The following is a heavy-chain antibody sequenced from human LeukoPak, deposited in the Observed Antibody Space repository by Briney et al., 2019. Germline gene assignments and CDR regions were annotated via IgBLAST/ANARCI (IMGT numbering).Heavy chain of an antibody. CDR3: AELGITMIGGV. CDR1: GFTFSSYN. D-gene: IGHD3-10*02. CDR2: ISSSSTYI. V-gene: IGHV3-21*01. J-gene: IGHJ6*04. Sequence: GGSLRLSCAASGFTFSSYNMNWVRQAPGKGLEWVSSISSSSTYIYYADSMKGRFTISRDNAKNSLYLQMNGLRAEDTAVYYCAELGITMIGGVWGKGTTVTISS.